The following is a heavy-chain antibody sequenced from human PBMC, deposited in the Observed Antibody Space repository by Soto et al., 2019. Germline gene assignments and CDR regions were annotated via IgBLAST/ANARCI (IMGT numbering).Heavy chain of an antibody. CDR2: ININRGDV. J-gene: IGHJ4*01. Sequence: ASVKVSCKASGHSSTHNGISWVRRAPGQGLEWMGWININRGDVNHAPKFQGRVTLTTDTSTTTAYMELRSLRLDDTAVYFCATDDMNRGRFDFWGHGTLVTVSS. CDR1: GHSSTHNG. V-gene: IGHV1-18*01. CDR3: ATDDMNRGRFDF.